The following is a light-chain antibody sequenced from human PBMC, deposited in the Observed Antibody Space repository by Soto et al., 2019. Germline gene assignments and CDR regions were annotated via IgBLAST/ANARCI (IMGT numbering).Light chain of an antibody. CDR1: QSFSSSY. Sequence: ENVLTQSPGTLSLSPGARATLSCRARQSFSSSYLAWYQQKPGQAPRLLIYGASIRATGIPDRVSGSGSETDFTLTISRLEPEDFAVYYCQRYGTSLTWTFGQGTKVDI. CDR3: QRYGTSLTWT. V-gene: IGKV3-20*01. CDR2: GAS. J-gene: IGKJ1*01.